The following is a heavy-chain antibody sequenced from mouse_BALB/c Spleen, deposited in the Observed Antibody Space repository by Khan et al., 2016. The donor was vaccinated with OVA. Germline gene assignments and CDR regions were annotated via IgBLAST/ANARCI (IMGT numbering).Heavy chain of an antibody. V-gene: IGHV14-3*02. CDR3: ISPNWFVY. CDR1: GFNIKDTY. CDR2: IDPAIGDT. Sequence: EVQLQESGAELVKPGASVKLSCTASGFNIKDTYMHWVKQRPKQGLEWIGRIDPAIGDTRYDPKFQDKATIMTDTSSNTAYLQLSGLTSEDTAGYYCISPNWFVYWGQGTLVTVS. J-gene: IGHJ3*01.